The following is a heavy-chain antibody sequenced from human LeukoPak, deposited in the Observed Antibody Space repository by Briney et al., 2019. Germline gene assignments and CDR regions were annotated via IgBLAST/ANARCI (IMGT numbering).Heavy chain of an antibody. D-gene: IGHD3-3*01. CDR3: ATSYDFWSGYYH. CDR1: GYTFTDYY. CDR2: VDPEDGET. Sequence: GASVKVSCKACGYTFTDYYMHWVQQAPGKGLEWMGRVDPEDGETIYAEKFQGRVTITADTSTDTAYMELSSLRSEDTAVYYCATSYDFWSGYYHWGQGTLVTVSS. V-gene: IGHV1-69-2*01. J-gene: IGHJ4*02.